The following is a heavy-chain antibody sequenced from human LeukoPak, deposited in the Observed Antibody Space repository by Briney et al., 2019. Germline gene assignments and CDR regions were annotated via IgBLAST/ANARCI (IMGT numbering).Heavy chain of an antibody. V-gene: IGHV3-30*02. CDR3: ARILRLEGYYYYMDV. CDR1: GFTFSSYG. Sequence: GGSLRLSCAASGFTFSSYGMHWVRQAPGKGLEWVAFIRYDGSNKYYADSVKGRFTISRDNSKNTLYLQMNSLRAEDTAVYYCARILRLEGYYYYMDVWGKGTTVTVSS. J-gene: IGHJ6*03. CDR2: IRYDGSNK. D-gene: IGHD4-17*01.